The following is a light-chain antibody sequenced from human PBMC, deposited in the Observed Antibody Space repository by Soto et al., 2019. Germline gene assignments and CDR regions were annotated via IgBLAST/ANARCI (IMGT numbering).Light chain of an antibody. V-gene: IGKV3-11*01. J-gene: IGKJ5*01. CDR1: QSLDSF. Sequence: EIVLTQSPATLSLSPGERATLSCGASQSLDSFLAWYQQKPGQAPRLLIYDTSTRATGVPARFSGSGSGTDFTLTISSLEPEDFAVYYCQQRSSWITFGQGTRLEIK. CDR3: QQRSSWIT. CDR2: DTS.